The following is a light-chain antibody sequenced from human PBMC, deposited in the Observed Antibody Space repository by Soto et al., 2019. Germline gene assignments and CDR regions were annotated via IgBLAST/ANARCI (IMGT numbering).Light chain of an antibody. Sequence: QSALTQPASVSGSPGQSITISCTGTSSDVGGYNYVSWYQQHPGKAPKLMIYDVSNRPSGVSNRFSGSKSGNTASLTISGLQAEDEDDYYCSSYTRSSTHVVFGGGTKLTVL. J-gene: IGLJ2*01. CDR3: SSYTRSSTHVV. CDR1: SSDVGGYNY. CDR2: DVS. V-gene: IGLV2-14*01.